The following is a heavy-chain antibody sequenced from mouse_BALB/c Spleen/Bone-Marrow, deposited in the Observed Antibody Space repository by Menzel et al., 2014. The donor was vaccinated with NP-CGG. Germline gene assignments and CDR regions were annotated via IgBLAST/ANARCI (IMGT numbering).Heavy chain of an antibody. J-gene: IGHJ4*01. Sequence: VKLMESGAELVRPGVSVKISCKGSGYTFTDHAMHWVKQSHAESLEWIGVINTYFGDISYNQKFKGKATIAVDKTSRTVYMELARLTAEDSAIYYCARGYSNNYAMDYWGQGTSVTVSS. CDR1: GYTFTDHA. CDR3: ARGYSNNYAMDY. D-gene: IGHD2-5*01. V-gene: IGHV1S137*01. CDR2: INTYFGDI.